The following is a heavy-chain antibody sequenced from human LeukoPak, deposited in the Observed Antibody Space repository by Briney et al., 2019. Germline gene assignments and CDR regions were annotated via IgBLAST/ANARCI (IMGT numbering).Heavy chain of an antibody. J-gene: IGHJ6*02. D-gene: IGHD5-18*01. V-gene: IGHV3-23*01. CDR1: GFTFSSYA. CDR2: ISGSGGST. CDR3: AKDRNVQLWTYYYYGMDV. Sequence: GGSLRLSCAASGFTFSSYAMSWVRQARGKGLEWVSAISGSGGSTYYADSVKGRFTISRDNSKNTLYLQMNSLRAEDTAVYYCAKDRNVQLWTYYYYGMDVWGQGTTVTVSS.